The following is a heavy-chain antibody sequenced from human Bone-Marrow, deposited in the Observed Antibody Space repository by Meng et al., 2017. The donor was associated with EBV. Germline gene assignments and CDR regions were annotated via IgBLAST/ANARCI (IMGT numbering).Heavy chain of an antibody. CDR1: GFSLNTGGEA. V-gene: IGHV2-5*02. J-gene: IGHJ4*02. Sequence: QLTVQASGPRLERPTHTPTMTCTFSGFSLNTGGEAVSWVRQPPGKGLEWIAIVYWDDDKRYSLSLKNRLSITKDTSKNQVVLTMTNMDPVDTGTYYCSHRKNNWEIIGIDYWGQGTLVTVSS. CDR3: SHRKNNWEIIGIDY. CDR2: VYWDDDK. D-gene: IGHD1-1*01.